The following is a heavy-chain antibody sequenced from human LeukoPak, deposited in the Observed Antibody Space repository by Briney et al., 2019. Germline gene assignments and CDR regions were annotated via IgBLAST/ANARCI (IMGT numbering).Heavy chain of an antibody. Sequence: GGSLRLSCAASGFTFSSYAMSWVRQAPGKGLEWVSVIYSGGSTYYADSVKGRFTISRDSSKNTLYLQMSSLRAEDTAVYYCASWVAYYVGGSKNDAFDIWGQGTMVTVSS. J-gene: IGHJ3*02. CDR1: GFTFSSYA. D-gene: IGHD3-16*01. CDR2: IYSGGST. V-gene: IGHV3-66*01. CDR3: ASWVAYYVGGSKNDAFDI.